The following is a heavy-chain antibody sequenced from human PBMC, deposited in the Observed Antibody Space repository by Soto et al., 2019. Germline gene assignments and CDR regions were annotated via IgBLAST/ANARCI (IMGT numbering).Heavy chain of an antibody. CDR2: IRSKAYGGTT. V-gene: IGHV3-49*03. Sequence: GGSLRLSCTASGFTFGDYAMSWFRQAPGKGLEWVGFIRSKAYGGTTEYAASVKGRFTISRDDSKSIAYLQMNSLKTEDTAVYYCTRDKILGPKYYYYGMDVWGQGTTVTVSS. D-gene: IGHD7-27*01. J-gene: IGHJ6*02. CDR3: TRDKILGPKYYYYGMDV. CDR1: GFTFGDYA.